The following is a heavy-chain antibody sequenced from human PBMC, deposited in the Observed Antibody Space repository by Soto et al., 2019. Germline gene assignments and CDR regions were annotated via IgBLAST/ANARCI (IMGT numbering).Heavy chain of an antibody. V-gene: IGHV1-8*01. D-gene: IGHD1-26*01. CDR1: GYTFTSYD. CDR2: MNPNSGNT. J-gene: IGHJ4*02. Sequence: ASVKVSCKASGYTFTSYDINWVRQATGQGLEWMGWMNPNSGNTGYAQKFQGRVTMTRNTSISTAYMELSSLRSEDTAVYYCASGYRLRGAATGYWGQGTLVTVSS. CDR3: ASGYRLRGAATGY.